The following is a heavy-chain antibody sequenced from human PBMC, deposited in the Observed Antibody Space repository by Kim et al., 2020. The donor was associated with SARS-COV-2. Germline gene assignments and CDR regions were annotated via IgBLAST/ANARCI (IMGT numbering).Heavy chain of an antibody. J-gene: IGHJ3*02. Sequence: GRFTISRDNAKNSLYLQMNSLRAEDTAVYYCAREFRYYGSGRYTVDAFDIWGQGTMVTVSS. D-gene: IGHD3-10*01. CDR3: AREFRYYGSGRYTVDAFDI. V-gene: IGHV3-11*06.